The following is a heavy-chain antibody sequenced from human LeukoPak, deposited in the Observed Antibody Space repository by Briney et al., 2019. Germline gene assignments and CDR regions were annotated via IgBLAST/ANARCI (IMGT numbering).Heavy chain of an antibody. CDR1: GGSFSGYY. D-gene: IGHD5-12*01. V-gene: IGHV4-34*01. J-gene: IGHJ5*02. Sequence: KPSETLSLTCAVYGGSFSGYYWSWIRQPPAKGLEWIGEINHSGSTNYNPSLKSRVTISVDTSKNQFSLKLSSVTAADTAVSYCARGGYSGYDFWFDPWGQGTLVTVSS. CDR3: ARGGYSGYDFWFDP. CDR2: INHSGST.